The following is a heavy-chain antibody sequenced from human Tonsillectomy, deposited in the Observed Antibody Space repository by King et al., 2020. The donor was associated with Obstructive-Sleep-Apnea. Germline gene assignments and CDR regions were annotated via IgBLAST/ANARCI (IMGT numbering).Heavy chain of an antibody. J-gene: IGHJ4*02. CDR2: IGSNGIST. V-gene: IGHV3-64*01. CDR3: ARDTLWGATFDY. D-gene: IGHD1-26*01. CDR1: GFTFSSYA. Sequence: VQLVESGGGLVQPGGSLRLSCAASGFTFSSYAMHWVRQAPGKGLEFVSAIGSNGISTYYANSVKGRFTISRDNSKKTLYLQMGSLRAADMAVYYCARDTLWGATFDYWGQGTLVTVSS.